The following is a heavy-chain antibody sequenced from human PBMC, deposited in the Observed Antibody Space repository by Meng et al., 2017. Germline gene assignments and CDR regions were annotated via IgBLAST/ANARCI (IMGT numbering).Heavy chain of an antibody. Sequence: ASVKVSCKASGYTFTSYYMHWVRQAPGQGLEWMGIINPSGGSTSYAQKFQGRVTMTRDTSTSTVYMELSSLRSEDTAVYYCARRGDSSGYYYTYSGYWYFDLWGLGTLVTVSS. D-gene: IGHD3-22*01. CDR3: ARRGDSSGYYYTYSGYWYFDL. CDR2: INPSGGST. J-gene: IGHJ2*01. V-gene: IGHV1-46*01. CDR1: GYTFTSYY.